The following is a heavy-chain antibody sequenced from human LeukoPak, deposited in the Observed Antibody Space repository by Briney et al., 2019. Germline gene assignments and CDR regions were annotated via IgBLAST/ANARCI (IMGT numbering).Heavy chain of an antibody. Sequence: SVKVSCKASGGTFSSYAISWVRQAPGQGLEWMGGIIPIFGTANYAQKFQGRVTITADESTSTAYMELSSLRSDDTAVYYCVRAMAPLDTFNYQYAMDVWGQGTMVTVSS. CDR2: IIPIFGTA. J-gene: IGHJ6*02. V-gene: IGHV1-69*13. CDR1: GGTFSSYA. CDR3: VRAMAPLDTFNYQYAMDV. D-gene: IGHD5-24*01.